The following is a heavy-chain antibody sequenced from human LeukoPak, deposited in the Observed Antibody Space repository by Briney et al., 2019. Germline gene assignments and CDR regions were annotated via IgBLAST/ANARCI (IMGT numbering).Heavy chain of an antibody. J-gene: IGHJ5*02. CDR2: IYYSGST. V-gene: IGHV4-59*08. CDR3: ARRSVCCSGGSSGWFDP. D-gene: IGHD2-15*01. CDR1: GGPISDYY. Sequence: PSETLSLTCTVSGGPISDYYWSWIRQPPGKGLEWIGYIYYSGSTNYNPSLKSRVTISIDTSKNQISLKLSSVTAADTAVYYCARRSVCCSGGSSGWFDPWGQGILVTVSS.